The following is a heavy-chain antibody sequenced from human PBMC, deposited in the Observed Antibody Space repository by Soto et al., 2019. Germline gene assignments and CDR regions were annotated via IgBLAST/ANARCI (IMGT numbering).Heavy chain of an antibody. CDR1: GFSLTTSGVG. J-gene: IGHJ4*02. CDR2: IYWDADK. CDR3: AHRVLRTVFGLVTTTAIYFDF. D-gene: IGHD3-3*01. V-gene: IGHV2-5*02. Sequence: QITLNESGPTVVRPTETLTLTCRFSGFSLTTSGVGVGWIRQSPGKAPEWLALIYWDADKRYSASLKSRLTITEATSKNQVVLTVSDLDPTDTATYYCAHRVLRTVFGLVTTTAIYFDFWGQGTPVAVSS.